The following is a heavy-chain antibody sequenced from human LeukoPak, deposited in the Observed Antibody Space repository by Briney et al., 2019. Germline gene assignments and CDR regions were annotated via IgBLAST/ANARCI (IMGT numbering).Heavy chain of an antibody. CDR1: GGTFSSYA. Sequence: ASVKVSCKASGGTFSSYAISWVRQAPGQGLEWMGRIIPILGIANYAQKFQGRVTITADKSTSTAYMELSSLRSEDTAVYYCARGWFGRDGYNLYYWGQGTLVTVSS. CDR3: ARGWFGRDGYNLYY. V-gene: IGHV1-69*04. D-gene: IGHD5-24*01. CDR2: IIPILGIA. J-gene: IGHJ4*02.